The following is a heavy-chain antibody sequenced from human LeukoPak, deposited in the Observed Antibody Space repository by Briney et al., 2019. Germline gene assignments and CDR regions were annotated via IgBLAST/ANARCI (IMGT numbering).Heavy chain of an antibody. CDR1: GGSISSGGYY. V-gene: IGHV4-61*02. D-gene: IGHD3-3*02. CDR2: YRTSGST. CDR3: ARAFYPGYYSYMAV. Sequence: SQTLSLTCTVSGGSISSGGYYWSWIRQPAGKGLEWIGRYRTSGSTNYNPSLKSRVTISVDTSKNQFSLKLSSVTAADTAVYYCARAFYPGYYSYMAVWGKGTTVTVSS. J-gene: IGHJ6*03.